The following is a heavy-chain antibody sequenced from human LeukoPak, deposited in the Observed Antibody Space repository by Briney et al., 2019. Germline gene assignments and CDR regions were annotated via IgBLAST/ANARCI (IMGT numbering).Heavy chain of an antibody. V-gene: IGHV4-34*01. D-gene: IGHD3-10*01. Sequence: SETLSLTCAVYGGSFSGYYWSWIRQPPGKGLEWIGEINHSGSTNYNPSLKSRVTISVDTSKNQFSLKLSSVTAADTAVYYCARGYGSGSYYNPHFDYWGQGTLVTVSS. CDR3: ARGYGSGSYYNPHFDY. J-gene: IGHJ4*02. CDR1: GGSFSGYY. CDR2: INHSGST.